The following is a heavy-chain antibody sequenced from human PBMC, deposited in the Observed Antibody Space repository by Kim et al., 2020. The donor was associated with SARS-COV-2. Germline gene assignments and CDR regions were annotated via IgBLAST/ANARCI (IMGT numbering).Heavy chain of an antibody. CDR1: GFTFSRFG. D-gene: IGHD2-21*01. CDR2: ISTDGSHK. V-gene: IGHV3-30*03. J-gene: IGHJ1*01. CDR3: VRDNDSRWCFQH. Sequence: GGSLRLSCAASGFTFSRFGMHWVRQAPGKGLEWVALISTDGSHKEYLDSVKGRFTISRDNSKNTLFLQMNSLRPEDTAVYYCVRDNDSRWCFQHWGQGTLVTVS.